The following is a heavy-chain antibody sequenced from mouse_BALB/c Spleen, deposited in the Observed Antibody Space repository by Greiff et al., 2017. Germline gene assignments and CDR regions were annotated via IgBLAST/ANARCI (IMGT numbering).Heavy chain of an antibody. D-gene: IGHD2-2*01. CDR2: IRNKANGYTT. V-gene: IGHV7-3*02. CDR3: ARDIYYGYDGYAMDY. Sequence: EVMLVESGGGLVQPGGSLRLSCATSGFTFTDYYMSWVRQPPGKALEWLGFIRNKANGYTTEYSASVKGRFTISRDNSQSILYLQMNTLRAEDSATYYCARDIYYGYDGYAMDYWGQGTSVTVSS. J-gene: IGHJ4*01. CDR1: GFTFTDYY.